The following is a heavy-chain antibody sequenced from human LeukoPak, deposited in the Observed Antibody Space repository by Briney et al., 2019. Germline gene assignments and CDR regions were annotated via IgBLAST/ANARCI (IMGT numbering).Heavy chain of an antibody. CDR3: ARGPPDTIFGVVIPYFDY. V-gene: IGHV3-7*01. CDR1: GFTFSSYW. D-gene: IGHD3-3*01. J-gene: IGHJ4*02. CDR2: IKQDGSEK. Sequence: PGGSLRLSCAASGFTFSSYWMSWVRQAPGKGLEWVANIKQDGSEKYYVDSVKGRFTISRDNAKNSLYLQMNSLRAEDTAVYYCARGPPDTIFGVVIPYFDYWGQRTLVTVSS.